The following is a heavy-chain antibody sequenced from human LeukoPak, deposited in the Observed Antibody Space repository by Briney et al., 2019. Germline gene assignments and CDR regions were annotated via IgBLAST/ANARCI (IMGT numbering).Heavy chain of an antibody. CDR2: MNPNSGNT. D-gene: IGHD3-22*01. Sequence: ASVKVSCKASGYTFTSYDINWVRQATGQGLEWMGWMNPNSGNTGYAQKFQGRVTMTRNTSISTAYVELSSLRSEDTAVYYCARSDYDSSGYYLLVDYWGQGTLVTISS. CDR3: ARSDYDSSGYYLLVDY. V-gene: IGHV1-8*01. J-gene: IGHJ4*02. CDR1: GYTFTSYD.